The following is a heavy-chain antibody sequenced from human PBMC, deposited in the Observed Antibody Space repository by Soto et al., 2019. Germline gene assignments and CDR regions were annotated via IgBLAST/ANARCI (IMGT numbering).Heavy chain of an antibody. D-gene: IGHD3-10*01. CDR3: ARGASGRFYFDY. Sequence: EVQLVESGGGLVQPGGSLRLSREASGFTFSSYWMHWVRQAPGKGLVWISRIKGDASSVNYAASVKGRFTISRDNAKNTLYLQMNSLSAEDTALYYCARGASGRFYFDYWGQGTLVTVSS. CDR2: IKGDASSV. V-gene: IGHV3-74*01. CDR1: GFTFSSYW. J-gene: IGHJ4*02.